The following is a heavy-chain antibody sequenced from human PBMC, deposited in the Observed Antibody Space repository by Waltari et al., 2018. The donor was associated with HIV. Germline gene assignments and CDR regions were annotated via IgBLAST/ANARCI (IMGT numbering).Heavy chain of an antibody. CDR3: ARELYTGVGANY. D-gene: IGHD5-12*01. CDR1: GFSLSGFW. V-gene: IGHV3-7*03. J-gene: IGHJ4*01. CDR2: IKQDGSEQ. Sequence: VESGGGLVQPGGSLRLSCAASGFSLSGFWMSWVRQAPGKGLEWVANIKQDGSEQYYMDSVKGRFNMSRDNTRNSLYLQMNSLRVDDTAIYYCARELYTGVGANYWGQGTLVTVSS.